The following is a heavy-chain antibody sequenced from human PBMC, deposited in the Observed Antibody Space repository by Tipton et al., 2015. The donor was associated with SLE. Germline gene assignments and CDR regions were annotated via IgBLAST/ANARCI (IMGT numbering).Heavy chain of an antibody. CDR2: VFHSGTT. D-gene: IGHD3-16*02. CDR3: ARDPLVRSPGAGGFFDL. V-gene: IGHV4-38-2*02. CDR1: GYSIGSGFY. J-gene: IGHJ4*01. Sequence: TLSLTCTVSGYSIGSGFYWGWIRQPPGKGLEWIATVFHSGTTYYRPSLRSRPPLSIDTSKNQFSLKLTSVTAADTAVYYCARDPLVRSPGAGGFFDLWGHGTLVTVSS.